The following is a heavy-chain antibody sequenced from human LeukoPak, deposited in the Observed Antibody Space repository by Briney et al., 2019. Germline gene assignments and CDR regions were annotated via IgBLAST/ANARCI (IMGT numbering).Heavy chain of an antibody. CDR1: GFTVSSNS. J-gene: IGHJ4*02. V-gene: IGHV3-53*01. CDR2: IYSDNT. Sequence: GGSLRLSCTVSGFTVSSNSMSWVRQAPGKGLEWVSFIYSDNTHYSDSVKGRFTISRDNSKNTLYLQMNSLRAEDTAVYYCAKVDSFIAAAGPGFDYWGQGTLVAVSS. D-gene: IGHD6-13*01. CDR3: AKVDSFIAAAGPGFDY.